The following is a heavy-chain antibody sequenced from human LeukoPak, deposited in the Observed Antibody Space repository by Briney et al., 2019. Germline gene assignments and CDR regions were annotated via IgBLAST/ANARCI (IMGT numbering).Heavy chain of an antibody. CDR2: FNSDGSTT. CDR1: GFTFRSSW. Sequence: GGSLRLPCTASGFTFRSSWKHWVPHAPGKGVVWVSLFNSDGSTTTYAASVKGRFTNSRDNAKNTVDLQMNSLTAEDTAVYYCARERGHTFDYWGQGTLVTVSS. V-gene: IGHV3-74*01. CDR3: ARERGHTFDY. J-gene: IGHJ4*02. D-gene: IGHD5-18*01.